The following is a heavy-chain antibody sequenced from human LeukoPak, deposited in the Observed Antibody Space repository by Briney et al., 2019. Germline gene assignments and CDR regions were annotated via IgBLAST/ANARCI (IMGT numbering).Heavy chain of an antibody. CDR1: GGSFSGYY. D-gene: IGHD2-15*01. V-gene: IGHV4-34*01. J-gene: IGHJ4*02. CDR3: AREGVVGAYGHFDY. Sequence: PSETLSLTCAVYGGSFSGYYWSWIRQPPGKGLEWIGEINHSGSTNNNPSLKSRVTISVDTSKKQFSLKLSSVTAADTAVYYCAREGVVGAYGHFDYWGQGTLVTVSS. CDR2: INHSGST.